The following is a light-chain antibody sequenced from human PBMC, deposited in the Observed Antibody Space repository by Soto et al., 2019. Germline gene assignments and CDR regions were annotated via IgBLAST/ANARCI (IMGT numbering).Light chain of an antibody. CDR1: QSISTS. CDR2: DAS. Sequence: DIQMTQSPSTLSASVGDSVTITCRASQSISTSLAWFRQKPGKAPKLLIYDASNLESGVPSRFSGSVSGTEFTLTISSLQPDDFATYFCQQYNTDPWTFGQGNEVDTK. V-gene: IGKV1-5*01. J-gene: IGKJ1*01. CDR3: QQYNTDPWT.